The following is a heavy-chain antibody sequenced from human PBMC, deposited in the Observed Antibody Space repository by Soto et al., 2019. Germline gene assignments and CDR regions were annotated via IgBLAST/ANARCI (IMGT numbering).Heavy chain of an antibody. Sequence: QVELVQSGAEVKKPGASVKVSCKASGYIFTSYGISWVRQAPGEGLEWMGWISNYNGITNYAQKVQGRVTLTTDRSTSTAYMELRSLRSDDPAVYYCAESMGGSGTYVSWGQGTLVTVSS. CDR1: GYIFTSYG. D-gene: IGHD3-10*01. CDR3: AESMGGSGTYVS. V-gene: IGHV1-18*01. J-gene: IGHJ4*02. CDR2: ISNYNGIT.